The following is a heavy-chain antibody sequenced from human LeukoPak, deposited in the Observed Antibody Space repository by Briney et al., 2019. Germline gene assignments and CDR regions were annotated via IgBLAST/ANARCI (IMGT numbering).Heavy chain of an antibody. Sequence: SQTLSLTCAISGDSVSSNSAAWNWIRQSPSRGLEWLGMTYYRSKWYNDYAVSVESRITINLDTSKNQFSLQLRSVTPEDTAVYYCARVWTSYSSGYFWWGQGTLVTVSS. J-gene: IGHJ4*02. D-gene: IGHD3-22*01. V-gene: IGHV6-1*01. CDR2: TYYRSKWYN. CDR3: ARVWTSYSSGYFW. CDR1: GDSVSSNSAA.